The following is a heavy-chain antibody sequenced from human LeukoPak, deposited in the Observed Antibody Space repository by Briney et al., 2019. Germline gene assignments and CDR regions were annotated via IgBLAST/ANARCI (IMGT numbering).Heavy chain of an antibody. V-gene: IGHV3-30-3*01. J-gene: IGHJ5*02. CDR1: GFTFSSYA. D-gene: IGHD1-20*01. CDR2: ISYDGSNK. CDR3: ARADNWNDVWFDP. Sequence: GGSLRLSCAASGFTFSSYAMHWVRQAPGKGLEWVAVISYDGSNKYYADSVKGRSTISRDNSKNTLYLQMNSLRAEDTAVYYCARADNWNDVWFDPWGQGTLVTVSS.